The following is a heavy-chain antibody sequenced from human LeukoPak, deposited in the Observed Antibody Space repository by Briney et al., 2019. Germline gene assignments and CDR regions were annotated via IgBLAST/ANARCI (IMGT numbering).Heavy chain of an antibody. D-gene: IGHD6-19*01. CDR3: ARGSDSSGWYLVRFFDY. CDR2: TNHSGST. V-gene: IGHV4-34*01. CDR1: GGSFSGYY. Sequence: SETLSLTCAVYGGSFSGYYWSWIRQPPGKGLEWIGETNHSGSTNYNPSLKSRVTISVDTSKNQFSLKLSSVTAADTAVYYCARGSDSSGWYLVRFFDYWGQGTLVTVSS. J-gene: IGHJ4*02.